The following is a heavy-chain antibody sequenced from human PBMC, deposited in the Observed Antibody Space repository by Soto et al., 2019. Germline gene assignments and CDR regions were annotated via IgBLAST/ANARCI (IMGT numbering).Heavy chain of an antibody. J-gene: IGHJ4*02. V-gene: IGHV1-18*04. CDR3: ARADSYYDSSGYYYAH. D-gene: IGHD3-22*01. CDR2: ISVYNGNT. CDR1: GYTFTSYS. Sequence: ASVKVSCKASGYTFTSYSITWVRQAPGQGLEWMGWISVYNGNTNYAHKLQGRVTTTTDTSASAAFMELKSLRSDDTAVYYCARADSYYDSSGYYYAHWGQGTLVTVSS.